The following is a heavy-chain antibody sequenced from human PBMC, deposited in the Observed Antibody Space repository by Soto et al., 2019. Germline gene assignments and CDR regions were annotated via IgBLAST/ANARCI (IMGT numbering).Heavy chain of an antibody. CDR2: IYYSGST. CDR1: GGSISSGDYY. V-gene: IGHV4-30-4*01. CDR3: ARLDTYYYYGMDV. J-gene: IGHJ6*02. Sequence: LSLTCTVSGGSISSGDYYWGWIRQPPGKGLEWIGYIYYSGSTYYNPSLKSRVTISVDTSKNQFSLKLSSVTAADTAVYYCARLDTYYYYGMDVWGQGTTVTVSS. D-gene: IGHD5-18*01.